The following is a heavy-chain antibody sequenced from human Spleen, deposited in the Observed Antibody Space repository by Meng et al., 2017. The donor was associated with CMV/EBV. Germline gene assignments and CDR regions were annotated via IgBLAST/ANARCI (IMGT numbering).Heavy chain of an antibody. CDR1: GFTFSGYW. CDR2: INGDGSST. CDR3: ARESYFYETSALGDY. D-gene: IGHD3-22*01. J-gene: IGHJ4*02. Sequence: SGFTFSGYWMHWVRQVPGEGLVWVSRINGDGSSTTYADSMEDRFTISRNNTKNTLFLQMNSLRVEDTAVFYCARESYFYETSALGDYWGQGVLVTVSS. V-gene: IGHV3-74*03.